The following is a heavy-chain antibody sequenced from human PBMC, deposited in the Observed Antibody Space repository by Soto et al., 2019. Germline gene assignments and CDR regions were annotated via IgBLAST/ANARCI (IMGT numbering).Heavy chain of an antibody. V-gene: IGHV1-18*01. D-gene: IGHD2-15*01. J-gene: IGHJ5*02. Sequence: QVQLVQSGAEVKKPGASVKVSCKASGYTFTSYGITWVRQAPGQGLEWLGWISPYNGNTNYAQKLQGRVTMTTDTSTSTAYRELRSLRSDDTAVYYCARGGLGYCGGGSCPKNWFDPWGQGTLVTVSS. CDR1: GYTFTSYG. CDR3: ARGGLGYCGGGSCPKNWFDP. CDR2: ISPYNGNT.